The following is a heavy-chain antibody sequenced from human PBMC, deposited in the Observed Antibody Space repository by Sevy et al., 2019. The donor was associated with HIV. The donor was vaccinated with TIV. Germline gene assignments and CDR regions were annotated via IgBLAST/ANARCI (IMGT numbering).Heavy chain of an antibody. V-gene: IGHV7-4-1*02. D-gene: IGHD3-10*01. Sequence: ASVKVSCKASGYTFTSYAMNWVRQAPGQGLEWMGWINTNTGNPTYAQGFTGRFVFSLDTSVSTAYLQISSLKAEDTAVYYCARVLGDTYYYGPGSYCFDYWGQGTLVTVSS. CDR1: GYTFTSYA. CDR2: INTNTGNP. J-gene: IGHJ4*02. CDR3: ARVLGDTYYYGPGSYCFDY.